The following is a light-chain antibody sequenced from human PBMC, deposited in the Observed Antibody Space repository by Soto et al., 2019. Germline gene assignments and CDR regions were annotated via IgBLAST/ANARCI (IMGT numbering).Light chain of an antibody. J-gene: IGLJ1*01. CDR1: SSDVGGYNY. V-gene: IGLV2-11*01. Sequence: LTQPRSVSGSPGQSVTISCTGTSSDVGGYNYVSWYQQHPGKAPKLMIYDVSKRPSGVPDRFSGSKSGNTASLTISGLQAEDEADYYCCSYAGSYTYVFGTGTRSPS. CDR2: DVS. CDR3: CSYAGSYTYV.